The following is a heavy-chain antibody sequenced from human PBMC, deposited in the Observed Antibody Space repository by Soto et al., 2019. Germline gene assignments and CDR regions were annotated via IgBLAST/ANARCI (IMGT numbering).Heavy chain of an antibody. CDR2: IYYSGST. J-gene: IGHJ5*02. D-gene: IGHD3-10*01. CDR1: GGSISSGGYY. CDR3: AREPLSGSTLDP. Sequence: SETLSLTCTVSGGSISSGGYYWSWIRQHPGKGLEWIGYIYYSGSTYYNPSLKSRVTISVDTSKNQFSLKLSSVTAADTAVYYCAREPLSGSTLDPWGQGTLVTVSS. V-gene: IGHV4-31*03.